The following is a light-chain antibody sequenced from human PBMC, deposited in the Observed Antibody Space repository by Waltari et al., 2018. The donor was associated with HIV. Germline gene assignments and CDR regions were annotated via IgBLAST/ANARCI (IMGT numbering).Light chain of an antibody. Sequence: HSVLTQPPSVSGAPGQKVTISCTGSRSNIGASYDVHWYQQFPGTAPRLLIHGNNYRPSGVPDRFSASRSGTSASLAITGLQADDEADYYCQSYDSNLSGLVFGGGTKLTVL. CDR1: RSNIGASYD. V-gene: IGLV1-40*01. CDR2: GNN. J-gene: IGLJ2*01. CDR3: QSYDSNLSGLV.